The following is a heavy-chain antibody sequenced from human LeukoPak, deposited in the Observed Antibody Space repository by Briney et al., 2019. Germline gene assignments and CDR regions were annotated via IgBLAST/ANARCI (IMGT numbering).Heavy chain of an antibody. CDR3: ARVGRGWELDY. Sequence: GGSLRLSCAASGFTFSDYYISWSRQAPGKGLECVSYISSGGSTIYYADSVKGRFTISRDNAKNSLYLQMNSLRAEDTAVYYCARVGRGWELDYWGQGTLVTVSS. CDR2: ISSGGSTI. J-gene: IGHJ4*02. D-gene: IGHD6-19*01. V-gene: IGHV3-11*04. CDR1: GFTFSDYY.